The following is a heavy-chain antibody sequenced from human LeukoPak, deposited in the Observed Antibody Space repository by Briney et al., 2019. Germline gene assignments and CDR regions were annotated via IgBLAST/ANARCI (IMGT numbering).Heavy chain of an antibody. D-gene: IGHD5-24*01. Sequence: SGGSLRLSCAASGLTFSSFGMHWVRQAPGKGLEWVAIIWYDGGNKYYADSVKGRFTISRDNSKNTLYLQMKSLRAEDTAVYYCARVFQGDGDKPYGMDVWGQGTTVTVSS. V-gene: IGHV3-33*01. CDR3: ARVFQGDGDKPYGMDV. CDR2: IWYDGGNK. J-gene: IGHJ6*02. CDR1: GLTFSSFG.